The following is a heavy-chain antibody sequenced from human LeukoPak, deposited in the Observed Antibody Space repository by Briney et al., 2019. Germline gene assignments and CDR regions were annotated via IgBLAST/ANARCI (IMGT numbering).Heavy chain of an antibody. CDR2: IYYSGST. J-gene: IGHJ4*02. CDR3: ARVKLTDQYYFGY. Sequence: SQTLSLNCTVSGGSISSGGYYWRWIRQHPGKGLEWIGYIYYSGSTHYNPSLKTRVTISVDTSKNQFSLKLSSVTAADTAVYYCARVKLTDQYYFGYWGQGTLVTVSS. CDR1: GGSISSGGYY. V-gene: IGHV4-31*03. D-gene: IGHD4/OR15-4a*01.